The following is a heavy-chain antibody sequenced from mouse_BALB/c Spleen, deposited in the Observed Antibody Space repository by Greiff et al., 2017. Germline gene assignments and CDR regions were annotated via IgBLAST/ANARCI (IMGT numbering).Heavy chain of an antibody. Sequence: QVQLQQSGPQLVRPGASVKISCKASGYSFTSYWMHWVKQRPGQGLEWIGMIDPSDSETRLNQKFKDKATLTVDKSSSTAYMQLSSLKSEDSAVYFCARHGLYYAMDYWGQGTSVTVSS. D-gene: IGHD3-1*01. CDR2: IDPSDSET. CDR3: ARHGLYYAMDY. CDR1: GYSFTSYW. J-gene: IGHJ4*01. V-gene: IGHV1S126*01.